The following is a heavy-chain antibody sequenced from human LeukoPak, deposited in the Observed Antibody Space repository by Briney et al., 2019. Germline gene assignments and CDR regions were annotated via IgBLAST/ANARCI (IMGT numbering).Heavy chain of an antibody. CDR2: IIPIFGTA. V-gene: IGHV1-69*13. CDR1: GYTFTSYA. CDR3: ARVGYCSSTSCYGYYYYMDV. D-gene: IGHD2-2*01. J-gene: IGHJ6*03. Sequence: SVKVSCKASGYTFTSYAISWVRQAPGQGLEWMGGIIPIFGTANYAQKFQGRVTITADESTSTAYMELSSLRSEDTAVYYCARVGYCSSTSCYGYYYYMDVWGKGTTVTISS.